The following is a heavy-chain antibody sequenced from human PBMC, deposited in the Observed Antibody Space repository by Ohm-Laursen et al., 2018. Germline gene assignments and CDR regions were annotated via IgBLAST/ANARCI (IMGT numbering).Heavy chain of an antibody. CDR1: GGSVNSGTNY. J-gene: IGHJ3*02. CDR2: IYYSGTT. CDR3: ARRGHAFDI. V-gene: IGHV4-61*10. Sequence: SETLSLTCTVSGGSVNSGTNYWSWIRQPAGKGLEWIGYIYYSGTTNYNPSLKSRVTISLNTSKNQFSLKLSSVTAADTAVYYCARRGHAFDIWGQGTMVTVSS.